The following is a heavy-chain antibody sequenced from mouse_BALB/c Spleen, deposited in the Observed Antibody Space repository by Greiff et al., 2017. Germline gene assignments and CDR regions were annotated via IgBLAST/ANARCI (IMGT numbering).Heavy chain of an antibody. CDR3: ARHGPPYYYFDY. D-gene: IGHD1-1*01. CDR2: ISNGGGST. CDR1: GFTFSSYT. Sequence: EVKLMESGGGLVQPGGSLKLSCAASGFTFSSYTMSWVRQTPEKRLEWVAYISNGGGSTYYPDTVKGRFTISRDNAKNTLYLQMSSLKSEDTAMYYCARHGPPYYYFDYWGQGTTLTVSS. V-gene: IGHV5-12-2*01. J-gene: IGHJ2*01.